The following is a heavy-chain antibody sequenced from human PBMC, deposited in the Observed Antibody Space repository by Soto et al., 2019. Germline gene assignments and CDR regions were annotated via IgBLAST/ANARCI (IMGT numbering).Heavy chain of an antibody. CDR3: AREISGSFLDY. CDR2: IYYSGST. V-gene: IGHV4-59*01. D-gene: IGHD3-10*01. Sequence: PSETLSLTCTVSGGSISSYYWSWIRQPPGKGLEWIGYIYYSGSTNYNPSLKSRVTISVDTSKDQFSLKLSSVTAADTAVYYCAREISGSFLDYWGQGTLVTVSS. J-gene: IGHJ4*02. CDR1: GGSISSYY.